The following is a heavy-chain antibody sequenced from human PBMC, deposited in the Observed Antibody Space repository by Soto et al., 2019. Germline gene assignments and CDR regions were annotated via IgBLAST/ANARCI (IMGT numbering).Heavy chain of an antibody. CDR3: ARDRLAVAGDDAFDF. J-gene: IGHJ3*01. CDR2: ISAYNGDT. Sequence: GASVKVSCKASGYTFTSYGISWVRQAPGQGLEWMGWISAYNGDTNYAQKLQGRVTMTTDTSTSTAYMELRSLRSDDTAVYYCARDRLAVAGDDAFDFWGQGTMVTVSS. V-gene: IGHV1-18*01. CDR1: GYTFTSYG. D-gene: IGHD6-19*01.